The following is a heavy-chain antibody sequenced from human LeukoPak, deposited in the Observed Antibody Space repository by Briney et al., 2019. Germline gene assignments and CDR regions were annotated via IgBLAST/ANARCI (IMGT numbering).Heavy chain of an antibody. D-gene: IGHD3-16*01. J-gene: IGHJ3*02. V-gene: IGHV4-39*07. Sequence: PSETLSLTCTVSGGSISSSTYYWGWIRQPPGKGLEWIGSIYYSGSTYYNPSLKSRVTISVDTSKNQFSLKLSSVTAADTAVYYCARVKSRRLRAGGGAFDIWGQGTMVTVSS. CDR3: ARVKSRRLRAGGGAFDI. CDR1: GGSISSSTYY. CDR2: IYYSGST.